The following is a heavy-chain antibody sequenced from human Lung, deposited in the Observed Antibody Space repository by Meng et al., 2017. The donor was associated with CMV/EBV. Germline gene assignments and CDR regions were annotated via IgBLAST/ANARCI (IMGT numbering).Heavy chain of an antibody. CDR2: IYYSGST. D-gene: IGHD3-10*01. CDR1: GGSISSGGYY. CDR3: ARDPLVRGWGGYFDY. V-gene: IGHV4-31*03. J-gene: IGHJ4*01. Sequence: SXTLSLXCTVSGGSISSGGYYRSWIRQHPGKGLEWIGYIYYSGSTYYNPSLKSRVTISVDTSKNQFSLKLSSVTAADTAVYYCARDPLVRGWGGYFDYWGQGIXVTVSS.